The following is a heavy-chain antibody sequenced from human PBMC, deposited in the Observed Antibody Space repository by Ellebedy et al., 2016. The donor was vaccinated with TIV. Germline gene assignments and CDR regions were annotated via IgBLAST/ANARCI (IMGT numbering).Heavy chain of an antibody. Sequence: GGSLRLSCVASGFILRHSAMHWVRQGPGKGLEWVAVISYDGSNDYYADSVKGRFIVSRDNSNNTLYLQMNSLRPDDTALYYCARDGARIPLAVEYYFESWGQGTLVTVSS. D-gene: IGHD6-19*01. J-gene: IGHJ5*01. V-gene: IGHV3-30-3*01. CDR3: ARDGARIPLAVEYYFES. CDR1: GFILRHSA. CDR2: ISYDGSND.